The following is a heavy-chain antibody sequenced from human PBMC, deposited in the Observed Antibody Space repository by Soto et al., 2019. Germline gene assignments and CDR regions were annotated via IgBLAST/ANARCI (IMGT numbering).Heavy chain of an antibody. J-gene: IGHJ5*02. Sequence: PSETLSLTCTVSDDSISSYYWSWFRQPPGKGLEWIAYIYYNGRTNYNSALKSRVTISLDTSKKQFSLELTSVTAADTAVYYCARQSVASGTHWFDPWGQGTLVTVSS. CDR2: IYYNGRT. V-gene: IGHV4-59*08. CDR1: DDSISSYY. D-gene: IGHD6-13*01. CDR3: ARQSVASGTHWFDP.